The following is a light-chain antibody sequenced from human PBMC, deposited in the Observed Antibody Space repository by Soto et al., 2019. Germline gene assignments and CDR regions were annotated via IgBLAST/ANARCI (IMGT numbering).Light chain of an antibody. Sequence: EIVLTQSPGTLSLSPGERATLSCRASQSVSSSYLAWYQQKPGQAPRLLIYGASSRATGIPDRFSGSGSGTDFTLTISRLEPEDFAVYYRQQHRSSPLTFGGGTKVDIK. CDR2: GAS. V-gene: IGKV3-20*01. CDR1: QSVSSSY. CDR3: QQHRSSPLT. J-gene: IGKJ4*01.